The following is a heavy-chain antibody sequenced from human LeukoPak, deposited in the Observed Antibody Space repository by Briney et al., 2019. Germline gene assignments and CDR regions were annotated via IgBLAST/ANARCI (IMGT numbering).Heavy chain of an antibody. CDR2: VYYSGST. J-gene: IGHJ3*02. CDR3: ARVRGLYYGDAFDI. Sequence: SQTLSLTCTVSGGSISSGDYYWSWIRQLPGKDLEWIRYVYYSGSTYYNPSLKSRVTISVDASKNQFSLKLSSVTAADTAVYYCARVRGLYYGDAFDIWGQGTMVTVSS. D-gene: IGHD3-10*01. V-gene: IGHV4-30-4*01. CDR1: GGSISSGDYY.